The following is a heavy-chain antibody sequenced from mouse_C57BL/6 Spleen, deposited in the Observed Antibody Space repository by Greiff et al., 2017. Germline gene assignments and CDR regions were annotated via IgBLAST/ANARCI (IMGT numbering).Heavy chain of an antibody. V-gene: IGHV3-6*01. CDR1: GYSITSGYY. J-gene: IGHJ1*03. CDR3: ARETALSRPWYFDV. Sequence: EVQLVESGPGLVKPSQSLSLTCSVTGYSITSGYYWTWIRQFPGNKLEWMGYISYDGSNNYNPSLKNRISITRDTSKNQFFLKLNSVTTEDTATYYCARETALSRPWYFDVWGTGTTVTVSS. CDR2: ISYDGSN. D-gene: IGHD3-2*01.